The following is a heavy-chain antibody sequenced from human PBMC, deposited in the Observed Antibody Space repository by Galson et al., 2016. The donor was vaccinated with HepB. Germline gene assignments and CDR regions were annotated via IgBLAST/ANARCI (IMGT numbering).Heavy chain of an antibody. D-gene: IGHD1-26*01. CDR3: TRDPEWERSPYFDS. V-gene: IGHV3-49*03. CDR2: FRSKAYGGTV. Sequence: SLRLSCAASGFTFGDYAMSWFRRAPGKGLEWVGFFRSKAYGGTVEYAASVRGRFTLSREDSKSIAYLQMSSLKIEDTAMYYCTRDPEWERSPYFDSWGQGTLVTVSS. J-gene: IGHJ4*02. CDR1: GFTFGDYA.